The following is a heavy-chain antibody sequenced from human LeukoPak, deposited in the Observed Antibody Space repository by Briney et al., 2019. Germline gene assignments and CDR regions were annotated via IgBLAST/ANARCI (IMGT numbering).Heavy chain of an antibody. CDR2: IIPILGIA. J-gene: IGHJ4*02. Sequence: SVKVSCTASGGTFSSYAISWVRQAPGQGLEWMGRIIPILGIANYAQKFQGRVTITADKSTSTAYMELSSLRSEDTAVYYCARAISGSYKGDDYWGQGTLVTVSS. CDR3: ARAISGSYKGDDY. D-gene: IGHD1-26*01. V-gene: IGHV1-69*04. CDR1: GGTFSSYA.